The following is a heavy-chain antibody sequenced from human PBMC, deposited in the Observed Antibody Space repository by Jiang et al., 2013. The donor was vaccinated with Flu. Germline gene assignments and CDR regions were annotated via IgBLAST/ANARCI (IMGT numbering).Heavy chain of an antibody. CDR1: FSSYA. Sequence: FSSYAISWVRQAPGQGLEWMGGIIPIFGTANYAQKFQGRVTITADESTSTAYMELSSLRSEDTAVYYCATATYPDTAMAHGMDVWGQGTTVTVSS. D-gene: IGHD5-18*01. J-gene: IGHJ6*02. CDR2: IIPIFGTA. V-gene: IGHV1-69*01. CDR3: ATATYPDTAMAHGMDV.